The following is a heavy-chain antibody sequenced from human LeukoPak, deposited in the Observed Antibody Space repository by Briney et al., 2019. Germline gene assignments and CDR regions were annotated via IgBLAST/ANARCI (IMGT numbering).Heavy chain of an antibody. V-gene: IGHV3-21*04. J-gene: IGHJ4*02. CDR3: AKYGRSTWFYLDS. CDR1: GFTFSSYW. CDR2: ISSSSSYI. Sequence: GGSLRLSCAASGFTFSSYWMSWVRQAPGKGLEWVSSISSSSSYIYYADSMKGRFTISRDNSKNTVYLQMNSLTAEDTAVYYCAKYGRSTWFYLDSWGQGTLVTVSS. D-gene: IGHD6-13*01.